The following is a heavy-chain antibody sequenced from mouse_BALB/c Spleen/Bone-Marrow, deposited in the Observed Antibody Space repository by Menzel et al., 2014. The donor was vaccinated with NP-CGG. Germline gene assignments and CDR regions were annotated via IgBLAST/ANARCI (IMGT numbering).Heavy chain of an antibody. CDR1: GFAFSSYD. J-gene: IGHJ3*01. CDR3: ERQRKNGDVAWVAY. D-gene: IGHD4-1*01. CDR2: ISSGGGST. V-gene: IGHV5-12-1*01. Sequence: EVKLVESGGGLVKPGGSLKLSCAASGFAFSSYDMSWVRQTPEKRLEWVAYISSGGGSTYYPDTLKGRFTISRDNAKNARSLKMRSLKSEDTAMYDCERQRKNGDVAWVAYWGQGTLVTVSA.